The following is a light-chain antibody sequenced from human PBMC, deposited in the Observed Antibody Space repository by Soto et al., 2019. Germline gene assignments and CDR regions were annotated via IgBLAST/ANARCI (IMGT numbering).Light chain of an antibody. CDR2: GAS. Sequence: EVMLTQSPGTLSLSPGERATLSCRASQSVSSNYLAWYQQKSGQAPRLLIYGASYRAAGIPDRFSDSGSGTDFTFTIRRLEPEDFAVYYCQQYDTSPRTFGQGTKVEFK. CDR1: QSVSSNY. J-gene: IGKJ1*01. CDR3: QQYDTSPRT. V-gene: IGKV3-20*01.